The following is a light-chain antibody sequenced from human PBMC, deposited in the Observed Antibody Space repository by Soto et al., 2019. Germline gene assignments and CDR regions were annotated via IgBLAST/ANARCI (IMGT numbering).Light chain of an antibody. J-gene: IGLJ1*01. Sequence: QSALTQPASVSGSPGQSITISCTGTSSDVGCYNYVSWYQQHPGKAPKLMIYEVSNRPSGVSNRFSGSKSGNTASLTISGLQAEDEADYYCSSYTSISTYVFGTGTKLTVL. CDR3: SSYTSISTYV. CDR2: EVS. V-gene: IGLV2-14*01. CDR1: SSDVGCYNY.